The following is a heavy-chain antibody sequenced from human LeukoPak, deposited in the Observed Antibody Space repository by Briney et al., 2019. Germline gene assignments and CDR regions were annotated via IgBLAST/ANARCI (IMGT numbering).Heavy chain of an antibody. CDR1: GYTFTSYY. CDR2: INPSGGST. D-gene: IGHD5-18*01. CDR3: ARERGYSYGQGSFDY. V-gene: IGHV1-46*01. J-gene: IGHJ4*02. Sequence: ASVKVSCKASGYTFTSYYMHWVRQAPGQGLEWMGIINPSGGSTSYAQKFQGRVTMTRNTSTSTVYMELSSLRSEDTAVYYCARERGYSYGQGSFDYWGQGTLVTVSS.